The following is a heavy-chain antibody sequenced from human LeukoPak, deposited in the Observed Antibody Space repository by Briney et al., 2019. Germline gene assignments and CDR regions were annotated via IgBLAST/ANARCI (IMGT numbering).Heavy chain of an antibody. J-gene: IGHJ4*02. D-gene: IGHD2-15*01. V-gene: IGHV1-69*11. CDR1: GGTFNSYG. Sequence: SVKVSCTASGGTFNSYGLSWVRQAPGQGLEWMGRIIPILGTANYAQKFQGRVTITTDESTSTAYMELSSLRSEDTAVYYCASPRRICSGGSCYSYDYWGQGTLVTVSS. CDR2: IIPILGTA. CDR3: ASPRRICSGGSCYSYDY.